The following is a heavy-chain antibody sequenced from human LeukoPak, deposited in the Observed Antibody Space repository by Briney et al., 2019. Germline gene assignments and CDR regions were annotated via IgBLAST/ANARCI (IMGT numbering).Heavy chain of an antibody. Sequence: PSETLSLTCTVSGGSISGGDYYWSWIRQPPGKGLEWIGYIYYSGSTYYNPSLKSRVTISVDTSKNQFSLKLSSVTAADTAVYYCARDLSCSSTSCYTFDYWGQGTLVTVSS. V-gene: IGHV4-30-4*08. CDR2: IYYSGST. CDR3: ARDLSCSSTSCYTFDY. D-gene: IGHD2-2*02. CDR1: GGSISGGDYY. J-gene: IGHJ4*02.